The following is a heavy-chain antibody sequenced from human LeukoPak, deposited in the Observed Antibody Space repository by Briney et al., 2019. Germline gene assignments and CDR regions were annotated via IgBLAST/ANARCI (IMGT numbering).Heavy chain of an antibody. CDR2: IIPIFGTA. CDR1: GGTFSSYA. Sequence: SVKVSCKASGGTFSSYAISWVRQAPGQGLEWMGRIIPIFGTANYAQKFQGGVTITTDESTSTAYMELSSLRSEDTAVYYCARGDYYDSSGYYWSNYYYYMDVWGKGTTVTVSS. J-gene: IGHJ6*03. D-gene: IGHD3-22*01. V-gene: IGHV1-69*05. CDR3: ARGDYYDSSGYYWSNYYYYMDV.